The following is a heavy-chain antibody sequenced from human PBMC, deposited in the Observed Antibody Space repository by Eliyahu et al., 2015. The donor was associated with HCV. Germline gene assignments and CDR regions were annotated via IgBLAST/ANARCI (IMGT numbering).Heavy chain of an antibody. D-gene: IGHD6-19*01. CDR2: IHYRGGT. J-gene: IGHJ5*02. Sequence: QVQLQESGPGLVXPSETLSLTCTVXGGXISSYYWSWIRQPPGKGLEWIGDIHYRGGTNYHPXLKSRVALXVDTSKNQFSLRLSSVTAADTAVYYCASGGGGIAVTGTGGWFDPWGQGTLVTVSS. V-gene: IGHV4-59*01. CDR3: ASGGGGIAVTGTGGWFDP. CDR1: GGXISSYY.